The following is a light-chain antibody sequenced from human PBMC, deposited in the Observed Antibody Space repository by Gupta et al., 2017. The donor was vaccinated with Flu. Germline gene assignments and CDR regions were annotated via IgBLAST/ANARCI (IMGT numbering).Light chain of an antibody. CDR2: PAS. J-gene: IGKJ5*01. CDR1: YGVSND. V-gene: IGKV1-17*01. CDR3: QQYDSYPST. Sequence: PSPSLAPVGNTAPSSSAAHYGVSNDLGWYQQKSGQAPRRLIYPASSRETGVSYRFSGSGSGTDFTLTISSLQPEDLAVYFCQQYDSYPSTFGQGTRVEIK.